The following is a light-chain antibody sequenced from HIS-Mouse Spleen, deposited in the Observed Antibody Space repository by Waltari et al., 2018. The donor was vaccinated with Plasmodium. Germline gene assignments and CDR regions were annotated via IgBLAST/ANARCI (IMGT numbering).Light chain of an antibody. V-gene: IGKV1-5*03. Sequence: DIQMTQSPSTLSASVGDRVTITCRASQSISSWSAWYQQKPGKAPKLLSCKASSLESGFKSRFSGSGAGTEFTLTINSLQPDDFATYYCQQYNSYSWTFGQGTKVEIK. J-gene: IGKJ1*01. CDR2: KAS. CDR3: QQYNSYSWT. CDR1: QSISSW.